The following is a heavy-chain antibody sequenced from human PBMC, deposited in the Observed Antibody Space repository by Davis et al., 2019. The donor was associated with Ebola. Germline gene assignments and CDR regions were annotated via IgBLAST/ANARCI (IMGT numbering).Heavy chain of an antibody. D-gene: IGHD1-26*01. V-gene: IGHV3-48*04. J-gene: IGHJ4*02. CDR2: ISSSSSTI. CDR3: AKEARIVY. CDR1: GFTFSSYS. Sequence: GESLKISCAASGFTFSSYSMNWVRQAPGKGLEWVSYISSSSSTIYYADSVKGRFTISRDNAKNSLYLQMNSLRAEDTAVYYCAKEARIVYWGQGTLVTVSS.